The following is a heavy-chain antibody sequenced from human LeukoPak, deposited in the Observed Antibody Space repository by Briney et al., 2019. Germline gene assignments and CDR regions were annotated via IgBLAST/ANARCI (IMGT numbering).Heavy chain of an antibody. CDR2: MSGSDGST. CDR3: AKDSAKKYDDY. CDR1: GFTFSSYA. D-gene: IGHD2/OR15-2a*01. J-gene: IGHJ4*02. V-gene: IGHV3-23*01. Sequence: GGSLRLSCAASGFTFSSYAMSWVRQAPGKGLEWVSGMSGSDGSTNYADCVKGRFTISRENSKNTLYLQMNSLRDEETAVYYCAKDSAKKYDDYWGQGTLLTVSS.